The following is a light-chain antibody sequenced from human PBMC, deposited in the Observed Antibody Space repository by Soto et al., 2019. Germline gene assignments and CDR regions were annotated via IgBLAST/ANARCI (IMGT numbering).Light chain of an antibody. CDR1: KLGDKY. CDR3: QAWDSTLV. CDR2: EDR. V-gene: IGLV3-1*01. J-gene: IGLJ2*01. Sequence: SYELTQPPSVSVSPGQTASITCSGDKLGDKYASWYQQKPGQSPVLVIYEDRKRPSGIPERFSGSNSGNTATLTISGTQAMDEADYSCQAWDSTLVFGGGTKLTVL.